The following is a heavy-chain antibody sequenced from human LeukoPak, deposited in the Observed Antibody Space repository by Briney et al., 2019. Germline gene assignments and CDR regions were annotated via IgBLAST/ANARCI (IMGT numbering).Heavy chain of an antibody. CDR3: ARDLGQYYDTSDNWFDP. CDR1: GITFSSYS. CDR2: ISSFSGTI. V-gene: IGHV3-48*01. D-gene: IGHD3-22*01. Sequence: PGGSLRLSCVASGITFSSYSMNWVRQAPGKGLEWVSYISSFSGTINYADSVKGRFTISRDNAKNSLYLQMNSLRAEDTAVYYCARDLGQYYDTSDNWFDPWGQGTLVTVSS. J-gene: IGHJ5*02.